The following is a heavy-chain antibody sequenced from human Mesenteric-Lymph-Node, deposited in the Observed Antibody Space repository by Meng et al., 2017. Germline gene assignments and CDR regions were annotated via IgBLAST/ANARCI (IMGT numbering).Heavy chain of an antibody. D-gene: IGHD3-3*01. J-gene: IGHJ4*02. CDR1: GFTFSSYS. CDR3: ARALFASWVFDY. CDR2: ISSSSSYI. V-gene: IGHV3-21*01. Sequence: GESLKISCAASGFTFSSYSMNWVRQAPGKGLEWVSSISSSSSYIYYADSVKGRFTISRDNAKNSLYLQMNSLRAEDTAVYYCARALFASWVFDYWGQGTLVTVSS.